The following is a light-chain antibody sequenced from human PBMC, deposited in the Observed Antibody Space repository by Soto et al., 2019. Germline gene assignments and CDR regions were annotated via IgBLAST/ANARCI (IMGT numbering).Light chain of an antibody. CDR2: GAY. CDR1: QSVSSN. Sequence: IVMTHSPATLSVSPGERSTLSFRASQSVSSNLAWYQQKPGQAPRLLIYGAYTRATGIPARFSGSGSGTEFTLTISSLQSEDFAVYYCQQYNNWPLTFGGGTKV. J-gene: IGKJ4*01. CDR3: QQYNNWPLT. V-gene: IGKV3D-15*01.